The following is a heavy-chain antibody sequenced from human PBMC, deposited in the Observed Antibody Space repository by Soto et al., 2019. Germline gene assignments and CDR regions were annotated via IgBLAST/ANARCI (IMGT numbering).Heavy chain of an antibody. D-gene: IGHD6-19*01. J-gene: IGHJ6*02. V-gene: IGHV1-18*01. CDR3: AKEGRGVDGSGWAIYYYYYGMDV. CDR1: GYTCTSYG. Sequence: RASVKVSCKASGYTCTSYGISWVLQAPGQGLEWMGWISAYNGNTNYAQKLQGRVTMTTDTSTSTAYMELRSLRSDDTAVYYCAKEGRGVDGSGWAIYYYYYGMDVWGQGTTVTVSS. CDR2: ISAYNGNT.